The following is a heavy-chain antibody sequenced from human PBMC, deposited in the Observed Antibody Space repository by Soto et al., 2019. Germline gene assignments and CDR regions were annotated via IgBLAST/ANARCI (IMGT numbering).Heavy chain of an antibody. CDR2: IYHSWST. CDR3: ASMGVVAATFDY. CDR1: GGSISSSSW. J-gene: IGHJ4*02. Sequence: QVQLQESGPGLVMPSGTLSLTCAVSGGSISSSSWWSWVRQPPGKGLEWIGEIYHSWSTNYNPSLKSRVTISVDKSKNQFSLKLSSVTAADTPVYYCASMGVVAATFDYWGQGTLVTVSS. V-gene: IGHV4-4*02. D-gene: IGHD2-15*01.